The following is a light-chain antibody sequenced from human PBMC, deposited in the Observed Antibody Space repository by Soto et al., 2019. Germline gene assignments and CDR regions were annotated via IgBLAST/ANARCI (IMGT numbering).Light chain of an antibody. CDR2: GAS. V-gene: IGKV3-20*01. Sequence: EIVLTQSPGTLSLSPGERATLSCRASQSVSSSYLAWYQQKAGQAPRLLIYGASSRATGIPDRFSGSGSGTDFTLTISRLEPGDFAVYYCLQYGSSPRTFGQGTKVEIK. CDR3: LQYGSSPRT. CDR1: QSVSSSY. J-gene: IGKJ1*01.